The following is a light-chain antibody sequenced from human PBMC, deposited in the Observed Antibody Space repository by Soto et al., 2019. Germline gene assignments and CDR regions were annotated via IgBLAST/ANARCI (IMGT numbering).Light chain of an antibody. CDR1: QGISTY. Sequence: DIQMTQSPSSLSASVGDRVTITCRASQGISTYLNWYQQKPGKAPKLLIYAASSLQSGVPSRFSGSGSGTDFTLTISSLQPEDFGTYYCQQANSFPITFGQGTRLEIK. CDR2: AAS. V-gene: IGKV1-12*01. CDR3: QQANSFPIT. J-gene: IGKJ5*01.